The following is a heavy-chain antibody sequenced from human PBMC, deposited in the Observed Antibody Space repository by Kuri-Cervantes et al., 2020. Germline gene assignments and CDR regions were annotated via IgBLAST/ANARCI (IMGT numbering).Heavy chain of an antibody. CDR3: AKDLDGWLQLNYGMDV. D-gene: IGHD5-24*01. V-gene: IGHV4-59*01. J-gene: IGHJ6*02. CDR1: GGSISSYY. Sequence: SETLSLTCTVSGGSISSYYWSWIRQPPGKGLEWIGYIYYSGSTNYNPSLKSRVAISVDTSKNQFSLKLSSVTAADTAVYYCAKDLDGWLQLNYGMDVWGQGTTVTVSS. CDR2: IYYSGST.